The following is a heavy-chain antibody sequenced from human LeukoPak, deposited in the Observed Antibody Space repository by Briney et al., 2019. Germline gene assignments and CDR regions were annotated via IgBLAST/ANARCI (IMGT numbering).Heavy chain of an antibody. Sequence: GGSLRLSCAASGFIVSCNYMSWVRQPPGKGLEWVSIIYSDGSTYYADSVKGRFTISRDNSKNTVDLQMNSLRVEDTAVYYCARGMVATGTWGQGTLVTVSS. CDR2: IYSDGST. CDR1: GFIVSCNY. D-gene: IGHD5-12*01. V-gene: IGHV3-66*02. J-gene: IGHJ5*02. CDR3: ARGMVATGT.